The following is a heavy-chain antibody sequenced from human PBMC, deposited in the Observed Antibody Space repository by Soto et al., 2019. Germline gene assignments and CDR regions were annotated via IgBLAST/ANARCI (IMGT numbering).Heavy chain of an antibody. CDR3: AHYSSTSSFDY. CDR2: IYWDDDK. CDR1: GGSFSAYYWS. Sequence: TLSLTCAASGGSFSAYYWSWIRQPPGKALEWLALIYWDDDKRYSPSLKSRLTITKDTSKNQVVLTMTNMDPVDTATYYCAHYSSTSSFDYWGQGTLVTVSS. D-gene: IGHD6-13*01. V-gene: IGHV2-5*08. J-gene: IGHJ4*02.